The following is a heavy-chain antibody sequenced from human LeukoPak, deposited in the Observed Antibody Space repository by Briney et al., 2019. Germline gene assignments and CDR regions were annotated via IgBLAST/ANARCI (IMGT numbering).Heavy chain of an antibody. J-gene: IGHJ4*02. V-gene: IGHV4-59*08. D-gene: IGHD3-22*01. CDR2: IYYSGST. Sequence: PSETLSLTRTVSGGSISSYYWSWIRQPPGKGLEWIGYIYYSGSTNYNPSLKSRVTISVDTSKNQFSLKLSSVTAADTAVYYCARFSSGYYYRLDYWGQGTLVTVSS. CDR3: ARFSSGYYYRLDY. CDR1: GGSISSYY.